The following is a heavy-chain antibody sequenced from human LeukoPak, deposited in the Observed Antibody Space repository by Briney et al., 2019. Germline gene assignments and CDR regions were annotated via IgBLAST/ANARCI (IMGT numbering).Heavy chain of an antibody. CDR1: GDSISSSY. Sequence: SETLSLTCTVSGDSISSSYWNWIRQTPGKGLEWIGYISASGNTNYNPSLKSRIIISVDMSKNQFSLKPSSVTAADTAVYYCARLMPGTTGLRKNYFDYWGQGTLVTVSS. D-gene: IGHD1-1*01. J-gene: IGHJ4*02. V-gene: IGHV4-4*09. CDR2: ISASGNT. CDR3: ARLMPGTTGLRKNYFDY.